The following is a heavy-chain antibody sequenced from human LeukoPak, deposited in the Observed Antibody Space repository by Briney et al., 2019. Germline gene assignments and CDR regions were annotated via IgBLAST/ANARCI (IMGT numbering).Heavy chain of an antibody. D-gene: IGHD4-17*01. V-gene: IGHV3-74*01. CDR1: GFTFSSYW. CDR3: AKEFGDYQGFDY. J-gene: IGHJ4*02. Sequence: GGSLRLSCAASGFTFSSYWIHWVRQAPGKGLVWVSRIKSDGSGTTYADSVKGRFTISRDNSKTTLYLQMDNLRSEDTAVYYCAKEFGDYQGFDYWGQGTLVTVSS. CDR2: IKSDGSGT.